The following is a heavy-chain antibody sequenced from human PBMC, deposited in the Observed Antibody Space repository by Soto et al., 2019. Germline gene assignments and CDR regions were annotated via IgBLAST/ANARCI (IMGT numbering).Heavy chain of an antibody. CDR3: ARSMVVVVAAKDYYDYGMDV. D-gene: IGHD2-15*01. CDR1: GGTFSSYA. V-gene: IGHV1-69*06. CDR2: IIPIFGTA. J-gene: IGHJ6*02. Sequence: QVQLVQSGAEVKKPGSSVKVSCTASGGTFSSYAISWVRQAPGQGLEWMGGIIPIFGTANYAQKVQGRVTITADKSTSTAYMELSSLRSEDKAVYYCARSMVVVVAAKDYYDYGMDVWGQGITVTVSS.